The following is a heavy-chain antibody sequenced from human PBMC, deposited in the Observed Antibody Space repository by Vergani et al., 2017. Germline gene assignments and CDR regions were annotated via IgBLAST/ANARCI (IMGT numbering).Heavy chain of an antibody. CDR2: FDPEHGEV. CDR3: AIVTDYYDISGYYSDD. J-gene: IGHJ4*02. Sequence: QVQLVQSGSEVRKPGASVKVSCPVSGYSLPELTIHWVRPAPGKGPECMGGFDPEHGEVTFAHHIQGRVTMTEDRYKDKAYMELSSLRPEDTALYYCAIVTDYYDISGYYSDDWGQGTLVTVSS. D-gene: IGHD3-22*01. V-gene: IGHV1-24*01. CDR1: GYSLPELT.